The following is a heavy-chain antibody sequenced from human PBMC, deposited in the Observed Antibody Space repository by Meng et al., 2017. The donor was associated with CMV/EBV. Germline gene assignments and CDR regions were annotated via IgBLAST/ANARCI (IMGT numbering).Heavy chain of an antibody. Sequence: SVKVSCKASGGTFSRYAISWVRQAPGQGLEWMGGIIPILGTANYAQKFQGRVTITTDESTSTAYMELSSLRSEDTAVYYCARRGYGGNPLRPPLDYYYYGMDVWGQGTTVTVSS. V-gene: IGHV1-69*05. CDR1: GGTFSRYA. J-gene: IGHJ6*02. CDR2: IIPILGTA. D-gene: IGHD4-23*01. CDR3: ARRGYGGNPLRPPLDYYYYGMDV.